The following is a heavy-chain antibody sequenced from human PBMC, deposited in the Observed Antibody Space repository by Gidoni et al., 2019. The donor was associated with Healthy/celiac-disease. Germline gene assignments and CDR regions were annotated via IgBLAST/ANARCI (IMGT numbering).Heavy chain of an antibody. CDR3: ARDEGYCSSTSCRPAGYGAFDI. J-gene: IGHJ3*02. D-gene: IGHD2-2*01. CDR1: GGTFSSYA. Sequence: QVQLVQSGAEVKKPGSSVKVSCKASGGTFSSYAISWVRQAPGKGLEGRGGIIPIVGTANDAQKFQGRVTITADESTSTAYMELSSLRSEDTAVYYCARDEGYCSSTSCRPAGYGAFDIWGQGTMVTVSS. V-gene: IGHV1-69*01. CDR2: IIPIVGTA.